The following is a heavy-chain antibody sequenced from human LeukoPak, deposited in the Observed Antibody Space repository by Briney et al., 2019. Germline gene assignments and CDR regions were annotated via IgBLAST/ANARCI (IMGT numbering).Heavy chain of an antibody. CDR2: ISSSGSTL. Sequence: GGSLRLSCAASEFTFSNYWMSWIRQAPGKGLEWVSYISSSGSTLYYADSVKGRFTISRDNAKNSLYLQMNSLRAEDTAVYYCARGSGSYSLRGYYYMDVWGKGTTVTISS. J-gene: IGHJ6*03. CDR3: ARGSGSYSLRGYYYMDV. D-gene: IGHD3-10*01. V-gene: IGHV3-11*01. CDR1: EFTFSNYW.